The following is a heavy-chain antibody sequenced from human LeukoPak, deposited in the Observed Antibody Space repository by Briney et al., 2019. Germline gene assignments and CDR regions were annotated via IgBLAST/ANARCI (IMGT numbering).Heavy chain of an antibody. J-gene: IGHJ6*03. V-gene: IGHV3-20*04. CDR3: ARAPGYYDSSGASSHMDV. Sequence: GGSLRLSCAASGFTFDDYGMSWVRQPPGKGLEWVSGINWDDGSTGYADSVKGRFTISRDNAKNSLYLQMNSLRAEDTALYYCARAPGYYDSSGASSHMDVWGKGTTVTVSS. D-gene: IGHD3-22*01. CDR1: GFTFDDYG. CDR2: INWDDGST.